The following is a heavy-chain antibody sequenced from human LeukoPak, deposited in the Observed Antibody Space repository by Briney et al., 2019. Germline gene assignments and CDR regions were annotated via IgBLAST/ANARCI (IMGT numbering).Heavy chain of an antibody. D-gene: IGHD3-9*01. CDR1: GFTVSSNY. J-gene: IGHJ5*01. CDR2: IKGDGSHT. Sequence: GGSLRLSCAASGFTVSSNYMSWVRQAPGKGLVWVSRIKGDGSHTIYADSVKGRFTISRDNAKNTLYLQMRSLRAEDTAVYYCVRDWDHFDFDSWGQGTLVTVSS. V-gene: IGHV3-74*01. CDR3: VRDWDHFDFDS.